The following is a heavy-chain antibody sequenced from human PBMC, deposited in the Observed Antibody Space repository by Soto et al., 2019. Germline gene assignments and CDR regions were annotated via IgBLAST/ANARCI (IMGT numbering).Heavy chain of an antibody. V-gene: IGHV1-8*01. CDR2: MNPNSGNT. CDR1: GYTFTSYD. D-gene: IGHD6-13*01. CDR3: ARARPMAAAGTDYYYGMDV. Sequence: ASVKVSCKASGYTFTSYDINWVRQATGQGLEWMGWMNPNSGNTGYAQKFQGRVTMTRNTSISTAYMELSSLRSEDTAVYYCARARPMAAAGTDYYYGMDVWGQGTTVTVSS. J-gene: IGHJ6*02.